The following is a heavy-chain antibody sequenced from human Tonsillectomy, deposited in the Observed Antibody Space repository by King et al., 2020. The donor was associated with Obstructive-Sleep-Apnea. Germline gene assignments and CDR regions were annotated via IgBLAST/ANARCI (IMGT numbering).Heavy chain of an antibody. D-gene: IGHD3-16*01. CDR2: IKSKTDGGTT. V-gene: IGHV3-15*01. CDR3: TTPWGGDAFGM. Sequence: VQLVESGGGLVKPGGSLRLSCAASAFTFSNAWMSWVRQAPGKGLEWVGRIKSKTDGGTTDYAAPVKGRFTISRDDSKNTLYVQMNSLKTEDTAVYYCTTPWGGDAFGMWGQGKMVTVSS. J-gene: IGHJ3*02. CDR1: AFTFSNAW.